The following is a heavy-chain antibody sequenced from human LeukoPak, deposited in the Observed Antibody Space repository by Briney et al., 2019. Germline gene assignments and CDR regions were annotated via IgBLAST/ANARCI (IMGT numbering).Heavy chain of an antibody. CDR3: ARCVDTAMALFDY. Sequence: SETLSLTCTVSGGSISSYYWSWIRQPPGKGLEWIGYIYYSGSTNYNPSLKSRVTISVDTSKNQFSLKLSSVIAADTAVYYCARCVDTAMALFDYWGQGTLVTVSS. CDR2: IYYSGST. D-gene: IGHD5-18*01. J-gene: IGHJ4*02. CDR1: GGSISSYY. V-gene: IGHV4-59*01.